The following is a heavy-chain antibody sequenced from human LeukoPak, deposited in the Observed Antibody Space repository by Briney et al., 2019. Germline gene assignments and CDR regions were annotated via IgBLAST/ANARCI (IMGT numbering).Heavy chain of an antibody. V-gene: IGHV4-61*05. CDR3: ARVHDYSGSYFLFDY. CDR1: GGSISSSSYY. J-gene: IGHJ4*02. Sequence: SETLSLTCTVSGGSISSSSYYWGWIRQPPGKGLEWIGYIYYSGSTNYNPSLKSRVTISVDTSKNQFSLKLSSVTAADTAVYYCARVHDYSGSYFLFDYWGQGTLVTVSS. D-gene: IGHD1-26*01. CDR2: IYYSGST.